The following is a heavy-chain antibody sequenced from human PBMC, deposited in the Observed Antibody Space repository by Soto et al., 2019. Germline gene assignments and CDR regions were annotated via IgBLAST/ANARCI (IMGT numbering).Heavy chain of an antibody. J-gene: IGHJ6*02. CDR3: TRGDFWSGYRPDYYDMDV. Sequence: GASVKVSCKTSGYTFTSYAIHWVRQAPGQRLEWMGWINAGNGNTKYSQKFEGRVTITRAKSASTAYMEVSSLTSEDTAVYYCTRGDFWSGYRPDYYDMDVWGQGTTVTVSS. CDR1: GYTFTSYA. V-gene: IGHV1-3*01. CDR2: INAGNGNT. D-gene: IGHD3-3*01.